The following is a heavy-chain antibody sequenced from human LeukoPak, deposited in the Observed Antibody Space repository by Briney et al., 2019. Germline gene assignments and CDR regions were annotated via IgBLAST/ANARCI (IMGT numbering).Heavy chain of an antibody. V-gene: IGHV4-39*01. CDR3: ARAVAAAAVN. D-gene: IGHD6-13*01. Sequence: SETLSLTCSVSGGFISSSSKYWGWIRQPPGKGLEWIGSIYYSGDTYYDPSLRSRVTISVDTSKNQFSLKLTSVSAADTAVYYCARAVAAAAVNWGQGTLVTVSS. CDR2: IYYSGDT. J-gene: IGHJ4*02. CDR1: GGFISSSSKY.